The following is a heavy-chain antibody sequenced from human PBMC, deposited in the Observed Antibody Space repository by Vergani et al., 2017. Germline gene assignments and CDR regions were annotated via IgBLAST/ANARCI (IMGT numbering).Heavy chain of an antibody. D-gene: IGHD5-12*01. J-gene: IGHJ4*02. CDR2: IWYDGSNK. V-gene: IGHV3-33*06. CDR3: AKDRGIVATIIDY. CDR1: GFTFSSYG. Sequence: QVQLVESGGGVVQPGRSLRLSCAASGFTFSSYGMHWVRQAPGKGLEWVAVIWYDGSNKYYADSVKGRFTISRDNSKNTLYLQMNSLRAEDTAVYYCAKDRGIVATIIDYWGQGTLVTVSS.